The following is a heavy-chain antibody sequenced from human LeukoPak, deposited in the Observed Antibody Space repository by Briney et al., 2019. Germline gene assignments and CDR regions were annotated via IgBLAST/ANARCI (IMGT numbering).Heavy chain of an antibody. D-gene: IGHD5/OR15-5a*01. CDR3: TRAVSGHPD. J-gene: IGHJ4*02. CDR1: GVPFSNYY. Sequence: SETRSLTCGVSGVPFSNYYWSWVRQSPTQGLEWIGEINHSGYTNYNPSLKSRVTMSIDTTKNQFSLKLTSVTAADAGVYYCTRAVSGHPDWGQGTLVSVSS. CDR2: INHSGYT. V-gene: IGHV4-34*01.